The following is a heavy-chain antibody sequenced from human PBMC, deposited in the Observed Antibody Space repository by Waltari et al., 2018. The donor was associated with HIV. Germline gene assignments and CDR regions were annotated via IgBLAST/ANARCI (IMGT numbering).Heavy chain of an antibody. Sequence: EVQLVESGGGLFQPGGYLRLACAASGFTFSSYWMHWVRQAPGKGLVWVSRINSDGSSTSYADSVKGRFTISRDNAKNTLYLQMNSLRAEDTAVYYCARAAPQGAFDIWGQGTMVTVSS. CDR1: GFTFSSYW. D-gene: IGHD2-15*01. J-gene: IGHJ3*02. CDR2: INSDGSST. V-gene: IGHV3-74*01. CDR3: ARAAPQGAFDI.